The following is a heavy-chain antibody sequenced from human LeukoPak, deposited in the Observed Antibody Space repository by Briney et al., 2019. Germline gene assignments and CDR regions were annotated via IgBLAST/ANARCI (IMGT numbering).Heavy chain of an antibody. CDR2: IYSGGST. D-gene: IGHD2-2*01. CDR3: ARDYCSSTNCYWIDH. Sequence: GGSLRLSCAASGFTVSSNYMSWVRQAPGKGLEWVSPIYSGGSTYYADSVKGRFTISRDNSQNTLYLQMNSLRSEDTAVYYCARDYCSSTNCYWIDHWGQGTLVTVSS. J-gene: IGHJ5*02. CDR1: GFTVSSNY. V-gene: IGHV3-66*01.